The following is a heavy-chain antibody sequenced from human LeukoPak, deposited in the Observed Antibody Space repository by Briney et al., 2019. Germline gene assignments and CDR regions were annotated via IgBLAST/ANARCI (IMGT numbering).Heavy chain of an antibody. Sequence: SETLSLTCAVYGGSFSGHYWSWVRQPPGRGLEWIGEINHRGSTNNNPSLKSRVTISVDTSKNQFSLKLSSVTAADTAVYYCARDASGEQWLAIFDYWGQGTLVTVSS. D-gene: IGHD6-19*01. V-gene: IGHV4-34*01. J-gene: IGHJ4*02. CDR3: ARDASGEQWLAIFDY. CDR1: GGSFSGHY. CDR2: INHRGST.